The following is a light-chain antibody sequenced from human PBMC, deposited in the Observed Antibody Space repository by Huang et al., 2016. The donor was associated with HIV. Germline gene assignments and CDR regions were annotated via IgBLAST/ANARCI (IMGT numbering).Light chain of an antibody. CDR2: WAS. Sequence: DIVMTQSPDSLAVSLGERATIKCESSQSVLYTSNNKNYLAWYQQKPGPPPKLLISWASTQESGVPDRFRGSGSGTDFTLTISSLQAEDVAVYYCQQYYSTPQTFGQGTKLEIK. CDR3: QQYYSTPQT. J-gene: IGKJ2*01. CDR1: QSVLYTSNNKNY. V-gene: IGKV4-1*01.